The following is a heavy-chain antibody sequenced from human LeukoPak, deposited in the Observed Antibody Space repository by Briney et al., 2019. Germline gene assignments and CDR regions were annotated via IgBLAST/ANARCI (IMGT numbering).Heavy chain of an antibody. CDR2: ISAYNGNT. V-gene: IGHV1-18*01. CDR1: VYTFTSYG. J-gene: IGHJ4*02. D-gene: IGHD3-10*01. CDR3: ARDLSITMVRGVSDY. Sequence: GAPVRVSCKPLVYTFTSYGTTWGRQAPGQGLGGWGWISAYNGNTNYAQKLQGRVTMTTDTSTSTAYMELRSLRSDDTAVYYCARDLSITMVRGVSDYWGQGTLVTVSS.